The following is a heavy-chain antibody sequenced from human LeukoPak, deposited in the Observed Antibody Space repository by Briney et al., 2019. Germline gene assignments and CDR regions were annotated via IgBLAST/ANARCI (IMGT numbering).Heavy chain of an antibody. CDR1: GFTFSSYG. D-gene: IGHD6-19*01. Sequence: GRSLRLSCAASGFTFSSYGMHWVRQAPGKGLEWVAVISYDGSNKYYADSVKGRFTISRDNSKNTLYLQMNSLRAEDTAVYYCARGFFGGKWLVSYYYYGMDVWAKGTTATVP. J-gene: IGHJ6*04. CDR3: ARGFFGGKWLVSYYYYGMDV. V-gene: IGHV3-30*03. CDR2: ISYDGSNK.